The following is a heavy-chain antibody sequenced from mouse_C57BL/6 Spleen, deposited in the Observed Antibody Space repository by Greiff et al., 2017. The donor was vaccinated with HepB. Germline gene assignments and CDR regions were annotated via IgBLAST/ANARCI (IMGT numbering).Heavy chain of an antibody. Sequence: EVQLQESGPELVKPGASVKISCKASGYSFTGYYMNWVKQSPEKSLEWIGEINPSTGGTTYNQKFKAKATLTVDKSSSTAYMQLKSLTSEDSAVYYCARGAAQANYAMDYWGQGTSVTVSS. CDR1: GYSFTGYY. D-gene: IGHD3-2*02. J-gene: IGHJ4*01. CDR3: ARGAAQANYAMDY. CDR2: INPSTGGT. V-gene: IGHV1-42*01.